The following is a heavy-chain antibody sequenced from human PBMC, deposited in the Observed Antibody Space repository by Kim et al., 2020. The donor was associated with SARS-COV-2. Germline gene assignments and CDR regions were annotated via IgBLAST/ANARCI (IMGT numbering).Heavy chain of an antibody. CDR1: GFTFSNYW. J-gene: IGHJ4*02. D-gene: IGHD1-26*01. V-gene: IGHV3-7*01. CDR3: ARGPLGATGWYYFDY. CDR2: IKEDGSEK. Sequence: GGSLRLSCAASGFTFSNYWMSWVRQAPGKGLEWVANIKEDGSEKYYVESVKGRFTISRDNAKKSLYLQMNSLRGDDTALYYCARGPLGATGWYYFDYWGPGTLVIVSS.